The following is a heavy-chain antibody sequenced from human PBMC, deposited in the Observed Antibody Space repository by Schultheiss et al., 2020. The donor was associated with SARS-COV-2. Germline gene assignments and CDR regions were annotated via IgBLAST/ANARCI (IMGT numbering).Heavy chain of an antibody. CDR2: IYHSGST. V-gene: IGHV4-38-2*01. CDR3: ARNVYSYGPLNWFDP. Sequence: SQTLSLTCAVSGYSISSGYYWGWVRQPPGKGLEWIGEIYHSGSTNYNPSLKSRVTISVDTSKNQFSLKLSSVTAADTAVYYCARNVYSYGPLNWFDPWGQGTLVTVSS. J-gene: IGHJ5*02. CDR1: GYSISSGYY. D-gene: IGHD5-18*01.